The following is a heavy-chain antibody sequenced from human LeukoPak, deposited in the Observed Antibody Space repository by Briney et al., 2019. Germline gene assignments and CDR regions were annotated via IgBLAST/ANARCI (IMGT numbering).Heavy chain of an antibody. CDR1: GFTFSSCG. Sequence: GRSLRLSCAASGFTFSSCGMHWVRQAPGKGLEWVAVIWYDGSNKYYADSVKGRFTISRDNSKNTLYLQMSSLRAEDTAVYYCARGGYDILTGSLYYFDYWGQGTLVTVSS. J-gene: IGHJ4*02. CDR3: ARGGYDILTGSLYYFDY. CDR2: IWYDGSNK. V-gene: IGHV3-33*01. D-gene: IGHD3-9*01.